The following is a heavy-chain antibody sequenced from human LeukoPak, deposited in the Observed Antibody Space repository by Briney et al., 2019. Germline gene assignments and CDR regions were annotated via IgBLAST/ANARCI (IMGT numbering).Heavy chain of an antibody. J-gene: IGHJ4*02. CDR2: ISGSGGST. CDR1: GFTFSDYV. CDR3: AKGPPRIVGALYYFDY. V-gene: IGHV3-23*01. D-gene: IGHD1-26*01. Sequence: GGSLRLSCAASGFTFSDYVMSWVRQAPGKGLEWVSSISGSGGSTYSADSVKGRFAISRGNSKNTLYLQMSSLRAEDTAVYYCAKGPPRIVGALYYFDYWGLGTLVTVSS.